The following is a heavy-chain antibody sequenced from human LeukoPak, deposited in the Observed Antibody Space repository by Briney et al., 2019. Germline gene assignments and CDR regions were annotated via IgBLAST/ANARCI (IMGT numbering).Heavy chain of an antibody. CDR1: GYSISSGYY. J-gene: IGHJ4*02. Sequence: SETLSLTCTVSGYSISSGYYWGWIRQPPGKGLEWIGSVYYSGSTYYNPSLKSRVTISVDTSKNQFSLKLSSVTAADTAVYYCARVLRGHCSNTSCCYFDYWGQGTLVTVSS. D-gene: IGHD2-2*01. V-gene: IGHV4-38-2*02. CDR2: VYYSGST. CDR3: ARVLRGHCSNTSCCYFDY.